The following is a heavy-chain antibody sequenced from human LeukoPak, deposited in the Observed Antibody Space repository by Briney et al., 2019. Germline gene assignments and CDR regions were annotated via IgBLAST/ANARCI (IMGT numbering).Heavy chain of an antibody. CDR3: ARARGNCSSTSCYSYFDY. CDR1: GFTFSDYY. J-gene: IGHJ4*02. Sequence: KTGGSLRLSCAASGFTFSDYYGSWIRRAPGKGLGWVSYISSSGSAIYYADSVKRRFTISSDNAKNSLYLQMNSLRAEDTAVYYCARARGNCSSTSCYSYFDYWGQGTLVTVSS. D-gene: IGHD2-2*02. V-gene: IGHV3-11*01. CDR2: ISSSGSAI.